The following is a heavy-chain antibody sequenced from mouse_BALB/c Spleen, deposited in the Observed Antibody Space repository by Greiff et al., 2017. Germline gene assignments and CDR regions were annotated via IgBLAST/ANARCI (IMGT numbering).Heavy chain of an antibody. CDR2: ISSGSSTI. D-gene: IGHD1-1*01. Sequence: EVKLEESGGGLVQPGGSRKLSCAASGFTFSSFGMHWVRQAPEKGLEWVAYISSGSSTIYYADTVKGRFTISRDNPKNTLFLQMTSLRSEDTAMYYCARSVTTVDFDYWGQGTTLTVSS. CDR1: GFTFSSFG. V-gene: IGHV5-17*02. CDR3: ARSVTTVDFDY. J-gene: IGHJ2*01.